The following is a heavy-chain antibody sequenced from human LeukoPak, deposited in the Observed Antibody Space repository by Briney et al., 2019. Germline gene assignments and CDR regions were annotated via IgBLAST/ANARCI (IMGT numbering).Heavy chain of an antibody. CDR2: IVYSGST. CDR1: GGSISSYY. Sequence: SETLSLTCTVSGGSISSYYWSWIRQPPGQGLEWIGFIVYSGSTNYNPSLKSRVTISIDTSNNQLSLKLSSVTAADSAVYYCARHREMDSYEAFDMWGQGTMVTVSS. D-gene: IGHD5-24*01. J-gene: IGHJ3*02. V-gene: IGHV4-59*08. CDR3: ARHREMDSYEAFDM.